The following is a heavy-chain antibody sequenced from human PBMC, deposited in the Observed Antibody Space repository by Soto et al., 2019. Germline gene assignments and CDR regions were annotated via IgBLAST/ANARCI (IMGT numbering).Heavy chain of an antibody. V-gene: IGHV6-1*01. J-gene: IGHJ6*02. CDR2: TYYRSKWYN. CDR3: ARDGYTGQHSSSWLAEIGGTV. D-gene: IGHD6-13*01. CDR1: GDSVSSNSAA. Sequence: QVQLQQSGPGLVKPSQTLSLTCAISGDSVSSNSAAWNWIRQSPSRGLEWLGRTYYRSKWYNDYAVSVKSRITINPDTSKNQFSLQLNSVTPEDTAVYYCARDGYTGQHSSSWLAEIGGTVWGQGTTVTVSS.